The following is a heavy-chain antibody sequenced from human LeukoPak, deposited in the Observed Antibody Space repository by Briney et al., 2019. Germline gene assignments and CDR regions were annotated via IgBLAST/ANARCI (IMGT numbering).Heavy chain of an antibody. Sequence: GGSLRLSCAASGFTFSSYAMSWVRQAPGKGLEWVSAISGSGGSTYYADSVKGRFTISRDNSKNTLYLQMNSLRAEDTAVYYCAKVPVYYDSSGYEDYWGQGALVTVSS. V-gene: IGHV3-23*01. CDR1: GFTFSSYA. CDR3: AKVPVYYDSSGYEDY. D-gene: IGHD3-22*01. J-gene: IGHJ4*02. CDR2: ISGSGGST.